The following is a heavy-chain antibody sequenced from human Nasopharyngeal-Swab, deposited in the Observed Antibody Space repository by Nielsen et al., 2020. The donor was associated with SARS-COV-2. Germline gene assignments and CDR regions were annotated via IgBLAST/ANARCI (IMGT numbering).Heavy chain of an antibody. CDR2: IYPRDSDT. Sequence: GESLKISCKGSGYSFTTYWIGWVRQMPGKGLEWMGIIYPRDSDTRYNPSFQGQVTISADRSISTAYLQWSSLKASDTAIYFCARRAARDGYNYEVDPWGQGTLVTVSS. V-gene: IGHV5-51*01. CDR1: GYSFTTYW. J-gene: IGHJ5*02. CDR3: ARRAARDGYNYEVDP. D-gene: IGHD5-24*01.